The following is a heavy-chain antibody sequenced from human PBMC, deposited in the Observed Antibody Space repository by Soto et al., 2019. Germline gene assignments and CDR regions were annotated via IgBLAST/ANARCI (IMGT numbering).Heavy chain of an antibody. CDR2: IYYSGST. D-gene: IGHD3-3*01. J-gene: IGHJ4*02. V-gene: IGHV4-31*03. CDR3: ARRRTDFWSGYSSYFDY. Sequence: SETLSLTCTVSGGSISSGDYYWSWIRQHPGKALEWIGYIYYSGSTYYNPSLESRVSISGDTSKNQFSLKLSSVTAADTAVYYCARRRTDFWSGYSSYFDYWGQGALVTVSS. CDR1: GGSISSGDYY.